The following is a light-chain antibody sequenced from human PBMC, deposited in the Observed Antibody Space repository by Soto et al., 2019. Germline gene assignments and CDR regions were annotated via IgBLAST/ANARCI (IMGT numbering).Light chain of an antibody. CDR3: QQYRSSPHT. J-gene: IGKJ2*01. V-gene: IGKV3-20*01. Sequence: EIVLTQSPGTLSLSPGERATLSCRASQSVSSSYLAWYQQKPGQAPRLLIYGASSRATGIPDRFSGSGSGTDFTLTISRLEPEDCAVYYCQQYRSSPHTFGQGTKLEIK. CDR2: GAS. CDR1: QSVSSSY.